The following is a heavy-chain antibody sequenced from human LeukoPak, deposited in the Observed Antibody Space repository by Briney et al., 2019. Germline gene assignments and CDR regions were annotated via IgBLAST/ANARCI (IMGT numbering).Heavy chain of an antibody. Sequence: GASVKVSCKASGYTFTSYYMHWVRQAPGQGLEWMGIINPSSGSTSYAQKFQGRVTMTRDTSTSTVYMELSSLRSEDTAVYYCARGGRVMKHGDYVYPGDYWGQGTLVTVSS. CDR1: GYTFTSYY. D-gene: IGHD4-17*01. CDR2: INPSSGST. CDR3: ARGGRVMKHGDYVYPGDY. J-gene: IGHJ4*02. V-gene: IGHV1-46*01.